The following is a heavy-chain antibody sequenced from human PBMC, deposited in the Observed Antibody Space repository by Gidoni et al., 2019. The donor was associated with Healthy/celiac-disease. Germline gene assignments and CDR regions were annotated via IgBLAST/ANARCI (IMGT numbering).Heavy chain of an antibody. D-gene: IGHD3-22*01. CDR1: GGSISSSNW. J-gene: IGHJ5*02. Sequence: QVPLQESGPRLVKPSGPLSLPCPVSGGSISSSNWWSWVRQPPGKGREWIGEIYHSWSTNYNPSLKSRVTIAVDKSKNQFSLKLSSVTAADTAVYYCARDFSEIVVVSGGWFDPWGQGTLVTVSS. CDR2: IYHSWST. V-gene: IGHV4-4*02. CDR3: ARDFSEIVVVSGGWFDP.